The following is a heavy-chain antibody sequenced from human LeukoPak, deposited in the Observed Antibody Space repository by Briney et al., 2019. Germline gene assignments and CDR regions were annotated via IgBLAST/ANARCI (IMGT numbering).Heavy chain of an antibody. CDR1: GFTFSSYA. J-gene: IGHJ4*02. CDR2: ISYDGSNK. Sequence: RSLRLSCAASGFTFSSYAMHWVRQAPGKGLEWVAVISYDGSNKYYADSVRGRFTISRDNSKNTLYLQMNSLRAEDTAVYYCAKDYYDSSAYLFDYWGQGTLVIVSS. D-gene: IGHD3-22*01. V-gene: IGHV3-30-3*01. CDR3: AKDYYDSSAYLFDY.